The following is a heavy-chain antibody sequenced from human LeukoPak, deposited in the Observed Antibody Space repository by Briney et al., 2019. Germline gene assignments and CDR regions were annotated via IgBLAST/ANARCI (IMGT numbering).Heavy chain of an antibody. D-gene: IGHD6-19*01. CDR2: LYYSGST. J-gene: IGHJ4*02. CDR1: GGSISSSYYY. CDR3: ARAVAGAYRTFDY. V-gene: IGHV4-39*01. Sequence: SETLSLTCTVSGGSISSSYYYWGWVRQPPGKGLEWIGSLYYSGSTYYNPSLKSRVTISVDTSKNQFSLKLSSVTAADTAVYYCARAVAGAYRTFDYWGQGTLVTVSS.